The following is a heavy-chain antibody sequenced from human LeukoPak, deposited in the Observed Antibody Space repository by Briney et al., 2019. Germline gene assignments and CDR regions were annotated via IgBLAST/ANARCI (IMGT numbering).Heavy chain of an antibody. V-gene: IGHV3-23*01. CDR1: GFTFSSYD. D-gene: IGHD6-19*01. J-gene: IGHJ4*02. CDR3: AKDSRRTSGWYYFDY. CDR2: ISDSGTRT. Sequence: TGGSLRLSCAASGFTFSSYDMGWVRQAPGKGLEWVSAISDSGTRTYFADSMKGRFTISRDNFKNTLHLHMNSLRAEDTAVYYCAKDSRRTSGWYYFDYWGQGTLVTVSS.